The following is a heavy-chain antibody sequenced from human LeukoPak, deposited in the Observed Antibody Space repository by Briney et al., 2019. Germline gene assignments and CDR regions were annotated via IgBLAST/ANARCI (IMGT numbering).Heavy chain of an antibody. CDR1: GFSFNNYA. Sequence: PGGFLRLSCAASGFSFNNYAMSWVRQAPGKGLEWVSTISGSSDNTYYADSVKGRFTISRDNSKNTLYLQMNSLRAEDTAVYYCAKRGIVGATPAYFDYWGQGTLVTVSS. CDR2: ISGSSDNT. J-gene: IGHJ4*02. D-gene: IGHD1-26*01. V-gene: IGHV3-23*01. CDR3: AKRGIVGATPAYFDY.